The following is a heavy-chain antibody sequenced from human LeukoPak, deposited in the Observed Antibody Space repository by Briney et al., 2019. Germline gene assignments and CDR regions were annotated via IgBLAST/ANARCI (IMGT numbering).Heavy chain of an antibody. Sequence: ASVRLSCKASGYTFTSYGISWVRQAPGQGLEWMGWISAYNGNTNYAQKLQGRVTMTTDTSTSTAYMEPRSLRSDDTAVYYCARDDSDDYGDYGFDYWGQGTLVTVSS. CDR1: GYTFTSYG. J-gene: IGHJ4*02. CDR2: ISAYNGNT. CDR3: ARDDSDDYGDYGFDY. D-gene: IGHD4-17*01. V-gene: IGHV1-18*01.